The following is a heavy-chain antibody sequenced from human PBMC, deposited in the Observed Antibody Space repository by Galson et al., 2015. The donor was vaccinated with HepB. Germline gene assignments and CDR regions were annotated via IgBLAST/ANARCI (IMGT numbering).Heavy chain of an antibody. CDR1: GSTFTSYY. Sequence: SVKVSCKASGSTFTSYYMHWVRQAPGQGLEWMGIINPSGGSTSYAQKFQGRVTMTRDTSTSTVYMELSSLRSEDTAVYYCARDIVVVPAATYGMDVWGQGTTVTVSS. D-gene: IGHD2-2*01. CDR2: INPSGGST. J-gene: IGHJ6*02. V-gene: IGHV1-46*01. CDR3: ARDIVVVPAATYGMDV.